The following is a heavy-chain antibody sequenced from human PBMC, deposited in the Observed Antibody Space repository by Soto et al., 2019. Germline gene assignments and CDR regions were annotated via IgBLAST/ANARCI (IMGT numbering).Heavy chain of an antibody. D-gene: IGHD3-9*01. CDR2: IKSKTDGGTT. Sequence: EVQLVESGGGLVKPGGSLRLSCAASGFTFSNAWMSWVRQAPGKGLEWVGRIKSKTDGGTTDYAAPGKGRCSISRVHSTYTLYLQMNSLTPDDTAVYYCHIRCYFVSHEHTFPYSGQGTLVTVSS. V-gene: IGHV3-15*01. CDR3: HIRCYFVSHEHTFPY. J-gene: IGHJ4*02. CDR1: GFTFSNAW.